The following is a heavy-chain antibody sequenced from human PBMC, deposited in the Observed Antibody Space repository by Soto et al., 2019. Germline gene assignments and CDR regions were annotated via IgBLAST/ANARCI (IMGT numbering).Heavy chain of an antibody. Sequence: QVQLQQWGAGLLKPSETLSLTCAVYGGSFSGYYWSWIRQPPGKGLEWIGEINHSGSTNYNPSLKSRVTISVDTSKYQFSLKLSSVTAADTAVYYCARGWSIAVAGISIDYWGQGTLVTVSS. CDR2: INHSGST. CDR1: GGSFSGYY. CDR3: ARGWSIAVAGISIDY. D-gene: IGHD6-19*01. J-gene: IGHJ4*02. V-gene: IGHV4-34*01.